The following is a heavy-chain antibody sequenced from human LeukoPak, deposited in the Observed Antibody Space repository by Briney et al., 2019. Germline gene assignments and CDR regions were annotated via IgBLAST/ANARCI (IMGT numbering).Heavy chain of an antibody. Sequence: PGGSLRLSCAASGFTFTTYALSWVRQAPGKGLEWVANIKQDGSEKYYVDSVKGRFTISRDNAKNSLYLQMNSLRAEDTAVYYCARDLGELPLGCWGQGTLVTVSS. CDR2: IKQDGSEK. V-gene: IGHV3-7*01. J-gene: IGHJ4*02. CDR1: GFTFTTYA. CDR3: ARDLGELPLGC. D-gene: IGHD1-26*01.